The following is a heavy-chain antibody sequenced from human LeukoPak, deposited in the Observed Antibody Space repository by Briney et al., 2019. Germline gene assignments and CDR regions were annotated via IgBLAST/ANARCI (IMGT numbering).Heavy chain of an antibody. Sequence: SETLSLTCTVSGGSISSSSYYWGWIRQPPGKGLEWIGSIYYSGSTYYNPSLKSRVTISVDTSKNQFSLKLSSVTAADTAVYYCARPGSDSWFDPWGQGTLVTVSS. CDR1: GGSISSSSYY. D-gene: IGHD2-15*01. CDR3: ARPGSDSWFDP. J-gene: IGHJ5*02. CDR2: IYYSGST. V-gene: IGHV4-39*01.